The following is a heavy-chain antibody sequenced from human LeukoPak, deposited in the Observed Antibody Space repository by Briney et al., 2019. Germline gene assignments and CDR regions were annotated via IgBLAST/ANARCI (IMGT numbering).Heavy chain of an antibody. CDR3: ARFSHRAVAGTDWFDP. V-gene: IGHV3-21*01. J-gene: IGHJ5*02. CDR1: GFPFSTYA. D-gene: IGHD6-19*01. CDR2: ISSSSSYI. Sequence: GGSLRLSCAASGFPFSTYAMSWVRQAPGKGLEWVSSISSSSSYIYYADSVKGRFTISRDNAKNSLYLQMNSLRAEDTAVYYCARFSHRAVAGTDWFDPWGQGTLVTVSS.